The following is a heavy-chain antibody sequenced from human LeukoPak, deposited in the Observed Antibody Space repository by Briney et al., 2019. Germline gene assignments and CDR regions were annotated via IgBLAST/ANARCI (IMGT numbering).Heavy chain of an antibody. J-gene: IGHJ4*02. V-gene: IGHV3-13*05. CDR2: IGTAGDP. Sequence: GGSLRLSCAASGFTFSSYDMHWVRQATGKGLEWVSAIGTAGDPYYPGSVKGRFTISRDTSKNTVYLQMSSLRPEDTALYYCAKGVRTETYYNAFDWGQGTLVTVSS. CDR1: GFTFSSYD. D-gene: IGHD3-10*01. CDR3: AKGVRTETYYNAFD.